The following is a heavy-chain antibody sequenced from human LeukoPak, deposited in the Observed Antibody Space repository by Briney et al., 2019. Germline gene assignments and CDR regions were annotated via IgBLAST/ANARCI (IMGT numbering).Heavy chain of an antibody. CDR3: VVSGYYYDWFDP. D-gene: IGHD3-3*01. V-gene: IGHV1-69*02. CDR1: GTFTDYS. CDR2: IIPILGQT. Sequence: SVKVSCKASGTFTDYSISWVRQAPGQGLEWMGRIIPILGQTDYTQKFHDRVTFTADKSTTTAYMELTSLNSEDTAIYYCVVSGYYYDWFDPWGQGTLVTVSS. J-gene: IGHJ5*02.